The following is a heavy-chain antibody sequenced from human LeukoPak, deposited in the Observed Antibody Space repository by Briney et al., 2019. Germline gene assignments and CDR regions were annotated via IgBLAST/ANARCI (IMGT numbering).Heavy chain of an antibody. J-gene: IGHJ3*02. V-gene: IGHV3-30*02. CDR3: ATSTGTTSGRDAFDI. Sequence: GGSLRLSCAASGFTFSSYGMHWVRRAPGKGLEWVAFIRYDGSNKYYADSVKGRFTVSRDNSKNTLYLQMNSLRAEDTAVYYWATSTGTTSGRDAFDIWGQGTMVTVSS. CDR1: GFTFSSYG. D-gene: IGHD4-17*01. CDR2: IRYDGSNK.